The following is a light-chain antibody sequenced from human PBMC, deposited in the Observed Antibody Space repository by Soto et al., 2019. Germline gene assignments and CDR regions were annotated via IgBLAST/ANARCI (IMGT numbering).Light chain of an antibody. Sequence: EIVLTESPGTLSLSPGERATLSCRARQSIGSHLAWYQQQPGQAPRLLIYDASSRATGIPDRFSGSGSGTDFTLTISRLEPEDFAVYYCQQYGSSPLTFGQGTRLEIK. V-gene: IGKV3-20*01. CDR2: DAS. J-gene: IGKJ5*01. CDR1: QSIGSH. CDR3: QQYGSSPLT.